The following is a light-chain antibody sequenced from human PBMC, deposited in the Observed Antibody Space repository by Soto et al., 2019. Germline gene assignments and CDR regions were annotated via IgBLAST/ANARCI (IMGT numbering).Light chain of an antibody. Sequence: DIQMTQSPSSLSASVGDRVTITCRASQSISNYLNWYQQKPGKAPKLLIYAASSLQSGVPSKFSGSGSGTHFTLTISTLQPEDFAIYFCHQTYSTSWTLGQGTKVEIK. CDR2: AAS. CDR1: QSISNY. V-gene: IGKV1-39*01. CDR3: HQTYSTSWT. J-gene: IGKJ1*01.